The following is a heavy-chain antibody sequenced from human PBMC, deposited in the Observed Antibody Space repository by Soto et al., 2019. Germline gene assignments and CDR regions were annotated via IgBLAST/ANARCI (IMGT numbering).Heavy chain of an antibody. D-gene: IGHD5-12*01. CDR1: GGTFSSYT. V-gene: IGHV1-69*06. Sequence: GASVKVSCKASGGTFSSYTIGWVRQAPGQGLEWMGGIIPIFGTANYAQKFQGRVTITADKSTSTAYMELSSLRSEDTAVYYCARDTATYGYNYYFDYWGQGTLVTVSS. J-gene: IGHJ4*02. CDR2: IIPIFGTA. CDR3: ARDTATYGYNYYFDY.